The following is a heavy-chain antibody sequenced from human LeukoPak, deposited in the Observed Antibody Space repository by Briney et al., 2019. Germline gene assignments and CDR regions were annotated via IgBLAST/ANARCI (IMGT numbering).Heavy chain of an antibody. D-gene: IGHD3-16*01. CDR3: AKLGGHPLHNYYVGV. Sequence: GGSLRLSCAASGFTLSSYPVTWVRQAPGKGLEWVSAISNGGGSTNYADSVKGRFTISRDNSNNTLYLQMNSLRAEDTAVYYCAKLGGHPLHNYYVGVWGKGTTVAVSS. CDR1: GFTLSSYP. J-gene: IGHJ6*03. CDR2: ISNGGGST. V-gene: IGHV3-23*01.